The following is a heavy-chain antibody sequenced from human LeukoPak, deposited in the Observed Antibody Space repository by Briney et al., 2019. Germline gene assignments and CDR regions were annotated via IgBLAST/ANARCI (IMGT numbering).Heavy chain of an antibody. Sequence: ASVKVSCKASGGTFSSYAISWVRQAPGQGLGWMGRIIPILGIANYAQKFQGRVTITADKSTSTAYMELSSLRSEDTAVYYCARVGRGSYYFDYWGQGTLVTVSS. CDR1: GGTFSSYA. D-gene: IGHD1-26*01. CDR3: ARVGRGSYYFDY. V-gene: IGHV1-69*04. CDR2: IIPILGIA. J-gene: IGHJ4*02.